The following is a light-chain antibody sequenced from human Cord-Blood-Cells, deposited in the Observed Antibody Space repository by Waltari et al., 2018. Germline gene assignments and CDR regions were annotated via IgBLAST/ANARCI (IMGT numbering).Light chain of an antibody. Sequence: AIRLTQSPSSFSASTGDRVPITCRASQFISSYLAWYQQKPGKAPKLLIYAASTLQSGVPSRFSGSGSETDFTLTISCLQSEDFATYYCQQYYSYPLTFGGGTKVEIK. CDR2: AAS. V-gene: IGKV1-8*01. J-gene: IGKJ4*01. CDR1: QFISSY. CDR3: QQYYSYPLT.